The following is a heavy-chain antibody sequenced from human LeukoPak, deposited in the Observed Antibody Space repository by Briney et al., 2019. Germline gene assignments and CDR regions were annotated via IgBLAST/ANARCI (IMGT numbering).Heavy chain of an antibody. J-gene: IGHJ4*02. D-gene: IGHD4-17*01. CDR2: IKSDGGAT. CDR1: GSIFSKAW. CDR3: TTDLGDYGDYVRC. V-gene: IGHV3-15*01. Sequence: PGGSLRLSCAASGSIFSKAWMSWVRQAPGKGLEWVGRIKSDGGATDYAAPVQGRFTISRDDSKNTFFLQMNSMKAEDTAVYYCTTDLGDYGDYVRCWGQGTLVTVSS.